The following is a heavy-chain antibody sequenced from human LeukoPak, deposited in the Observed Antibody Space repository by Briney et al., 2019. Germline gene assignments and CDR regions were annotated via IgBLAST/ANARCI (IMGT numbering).Heavy chain of an antibody. CDR1: GFSFSTSGVG. V-gene: IGHV2-5*01. Sequence: SGPTLVKPTQTLTLTCTFSGFSFSTSGVGVGWIRQPPGKALEWLALIYWNDDKRYSPSLKSRLTITKDTSKNQVVLTMTNMDPVDTATYYCAYDVVVVAAGYYYYYGVDVWGQGTMVTVSS. CDR2: IYWNDDK. J-gene: IGHJ6*02. CDR3: AYDVVVVAAGYYYYYGVDV. D-gene: IGHD2-15*01.